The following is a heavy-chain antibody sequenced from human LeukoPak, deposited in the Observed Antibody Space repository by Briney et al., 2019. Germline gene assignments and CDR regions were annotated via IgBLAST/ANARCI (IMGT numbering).Heavy chain of an antibody. CDR2: INPNSGGT. CDR3: ARDLEGYHYGSGNYPQ. J-gene: IGHJ4*02. Sequence: ASVKVSCKASGYAFTGYYIHWVRQAPGQGLEWMGLINPNSGGTNYAQKFQGRVTMTRDTSISTAYMELSILRSDDTAVYYCARDLEGYHYGSGNYPQWGQGTLVTVSS. D-gene: IGHD3-10*01. CDR1: GYAFTGYY. V-gene: IGHV1-2*02.